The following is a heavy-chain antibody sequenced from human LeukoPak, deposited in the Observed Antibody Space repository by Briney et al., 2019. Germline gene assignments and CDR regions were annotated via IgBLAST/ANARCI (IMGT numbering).Heavy chain of an antibody. CDR2: VYVTGST. Sequence: SETLSLTCTVSGGSISSGGYYWSWIRQPAGKGLEWIGRVYVTGSTNLNPALQSRVTMSVDTSKNQFSLKLTSVTAADTAVYYCARDRQWLVDHWGQGTLVTVSS. CDR1: GGSISSGGYY. D-gene: IGHD6-19*01. CDR3: ARDRQWLVDH. J-gene: IGHJ5*02. V-gene: IGHV4-61*02.